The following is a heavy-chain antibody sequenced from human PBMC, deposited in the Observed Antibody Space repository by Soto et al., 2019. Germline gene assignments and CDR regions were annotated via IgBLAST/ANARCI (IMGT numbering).Heavy chain of an antibody. J-gene: IGHJ4*02. CDR3: ARDVDADFRTDFDY. CDR2: ISSSSSTI. D-gene: IGHD4-17*01. V-gene: IGHV3-48*04. CDR1: GFTLSSYS. Sequence: SLRFSCAASGFTLSSYSMNWVRQAPGKGLEWVSYISSSSSTIYYAASARGRFTISRDNAENSVYLEMDSLRAEDTALYYCARDVDADFRTDFDYWGRGTLVTVSS.